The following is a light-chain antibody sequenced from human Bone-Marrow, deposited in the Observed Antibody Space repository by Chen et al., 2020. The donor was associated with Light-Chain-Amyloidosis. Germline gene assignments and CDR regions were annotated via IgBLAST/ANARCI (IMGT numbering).Light chain of an antibody. CDR1: QSVSIT. CDR2: GAS. V-gene: IGKV3-15*01. J-gene: IGKJ1*01. Sequence: EIVMTQSPATLSVSPGERATLSCRASQSVSITLAWYQQKPGQALRLLIYGASTRATGIPARFSGSGSGTEFTLTISSLQSEDFAVYYCQHYNNWPPRTFGQGTKVEIK. CDR3: QHYNNWPPRT.